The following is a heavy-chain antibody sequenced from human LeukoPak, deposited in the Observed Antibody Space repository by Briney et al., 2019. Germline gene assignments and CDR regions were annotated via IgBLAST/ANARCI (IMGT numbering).Heavy chain of an antibody. J-gene: IGHJ4*02. CDR2: INSDGGST. V-gene: IGHV3-74*01. CDR3: ARRIQGMAPYYFDY. D-gene: IGHD5-24*01. Sequence: GGSLRLSCTASGFTFSSYWMHWVRQAPGKGLVWVSRINSDGGSTSYADSVKGRLTISRDNAKNTLYLQMNSLRAEDTAVYYCARRIQGMAPYYFDYWGQGTLVTASS. CDR1: GFTFSSYW.